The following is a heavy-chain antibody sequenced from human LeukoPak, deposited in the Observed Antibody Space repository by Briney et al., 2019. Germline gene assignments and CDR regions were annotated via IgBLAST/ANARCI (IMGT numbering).Heavy chain of an antibody. CDR1: GFTFYDYA. D-gene: IGHD5-18*01. V-gene: IGHV3-43D*04. CDR2: INWNAGST. CDR3: AKGGGGGYSYGYGQLDY. Sequence: GGSLRLSCAASGFTFYDYAMYWVRQAPGKGLEWVSLINWNAGSTYYADSAKGRFTISRDNSKNSLYLQMNSLRAEDTAMYYWAKGGGGGYSYGYGQLDYWGQGTLVTVSS. J-gene: IGHJ4*02.